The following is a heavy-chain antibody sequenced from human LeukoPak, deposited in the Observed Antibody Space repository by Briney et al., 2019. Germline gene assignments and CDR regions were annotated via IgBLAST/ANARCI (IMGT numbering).Heavy chain of an antibody. CDR3: ARYYDFWSGYYHGMDV. V-gene: IGHV1-18*01. CDR1: GYTFTSYG. D-gene: IGHD3-3*01. J-gene: IGHJ6*02. CDR2: ISAYNGNT. Sequence: ASVKVSCKASGYTFTSYGISWVRQAPGQGLEWMGWISAYNGNTNYAQKLQGRVTMTTDTSTSTAYMELRSLRSDDTVVYYCARYYDFWSGYYHGMDVWGQGTTVTVSS.